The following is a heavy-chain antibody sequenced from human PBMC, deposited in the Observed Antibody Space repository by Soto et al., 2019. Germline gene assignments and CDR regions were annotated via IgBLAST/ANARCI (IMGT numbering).Heavy chain of an antibody. CDR1: GFTFSSYS. CDR2: ISSSSSTI. Sequence: EVQLVESGGGLVQPGGSLRLSCAASGFTFSSYSMNWVRQAPGKGLXXVSYISSSSSTIYYADSVKGRFTISRDNAKNSLYLQMNSLRDEDTAVYYCARDMYYYDSSGYYSFDYWGQGTLVTVSS. V-gene: IGHV3-48*02. J-gene: IGHJ4*02. D-gene: IGHD3-22*01. CDR3: ARDMYYYDSSGYYSFDY.